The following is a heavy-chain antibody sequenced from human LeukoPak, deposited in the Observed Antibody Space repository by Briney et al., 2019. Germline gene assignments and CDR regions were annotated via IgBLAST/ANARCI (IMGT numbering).Heavy chain of an antibody. V-gene: IGHV4-59*01. D-gene: IGHD1-26*01. CDR1: GGSFSGYY. Sequence: SETLSLTCAVYGGSFSGYYWSWIRQPPGKGLEWIGYIYYSGSTNYNPSLKSRVTISVDTSKNQFSLKLSSVTAADTAVYYCARGWEEEAFDIWGQGTMVTVSS. J-gene: IGHJ3*02. CDR2: IYYSGST. CDR3: ARGWEEEAFDI.